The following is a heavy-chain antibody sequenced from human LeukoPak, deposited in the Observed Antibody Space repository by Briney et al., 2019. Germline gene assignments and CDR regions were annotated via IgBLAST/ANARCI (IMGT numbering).Heavy chain of an antibody. Sequence: TSETLSLTCTVSGGSISSYYWSWIRQHPGKGPEWIGYIYYSGSANHNPSLKSRVTIPRDTSKNQFSLKLTSVTAADTAVYYCARAGGVKTAALDLDYWGQGTLVTVSS. CDR3: ARAGGVKTAALDLDY. D-gene: IGHD6-25*01. CDR2: IYYSGSA. CDR1: GGSISSYY. V-gene: IGHV4-59*01. J-gene: IGHJ4*02.